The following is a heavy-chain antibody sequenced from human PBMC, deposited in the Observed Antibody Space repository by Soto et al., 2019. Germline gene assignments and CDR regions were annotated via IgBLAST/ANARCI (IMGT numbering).Heavy chain of an antibody. V-gene: IGHV1-3*01. D-gene: IGHD3-22*01. Sequence: GASVKVSCKASGYTFTNYAMHWVRQAPGQRLEWMGWINAGNGNTKYSQKFQGRVTITRDTSASTAYMELSSLRSEDTAVYYCAYHIGRLYYLFYGLDVWGQGTTVTVSS. J-gene: IGHJ6*02. CDR2: INAGNGNT. CDR1: GYTFTNYA. CDR3: AYHIGRLYYLFYGLDV.